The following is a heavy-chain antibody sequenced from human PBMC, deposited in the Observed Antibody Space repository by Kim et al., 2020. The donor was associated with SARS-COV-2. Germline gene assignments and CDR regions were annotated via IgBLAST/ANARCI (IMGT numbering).Heavy chain of an antibody. J-gene: IGHJ3*02. V-gene: IGHV3-49*02. D-gene: IGHD6-13*01. Sequence: VKGKFTISRDDSKSSAYLQMNSLKTEDTAVYYCTSLGYSSSWYDPWAFDIWGQGTMVTVSS. CDR3: TSLGYSSSWYDPWAFDI.